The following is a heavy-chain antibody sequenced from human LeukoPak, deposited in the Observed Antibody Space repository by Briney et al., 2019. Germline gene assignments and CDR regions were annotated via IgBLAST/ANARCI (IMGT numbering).Heavy chain of an antibody. Sequence: PSETLSLTCTVSGGSISSYYWSWIRQPPGKGLEWIGDIYYSGSTNYNPSLKSRVTISVDTSKNQCSLKLSSVTAADTAVYYCARDYGGYSYGWDAFDIWGQGTMVTVSS. CDR2: IYYSGST. CDR3: ARDYGGYSYGWDAFDI. J-gene: IGHJ3*02. CDR1: GGSISSYY. D-gene: IGHD5-18*01. V-gene: IGHV4-59*01.